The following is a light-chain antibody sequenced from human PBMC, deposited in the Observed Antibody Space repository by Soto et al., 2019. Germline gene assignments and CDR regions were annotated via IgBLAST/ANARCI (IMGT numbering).Light chain of an antibody. CDR2: GAF. CDR1: PSVTNY. CDR3: QQRNVWPPVT. Sequence: IVLTQSPATLSLSPGERATLSCRASPSVTNYLAWYQQGPGQAPRLLIFGAFNRATGIPARFSGSGSGTDFTLTISSLEPEDSAVYYCQQRNVWPPVTFGQGTRLEIK. J-gene: IGKJ5*01. V-gene: IGKV3-11*01.